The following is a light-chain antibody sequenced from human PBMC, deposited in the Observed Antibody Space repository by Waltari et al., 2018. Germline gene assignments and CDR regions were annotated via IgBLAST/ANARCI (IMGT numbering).Light chain of an antibody. V-gene: IGLV1-44*01. Sequence: QSVLIQPPSASGTPGHGVTISCSGSDSNIGSEPLTWYQHLPGTAPNSRIYRNNQRPPGDHAQFSGSKSGTTATMAIVGLQSDDEADYYCETWDGSLKGCVFGGGTKLTVL. J-gene: IGLJ3*02. CDR2: RNN. CDR3: ETWDGSLKGCV. CDR1: DSNIGSEP.